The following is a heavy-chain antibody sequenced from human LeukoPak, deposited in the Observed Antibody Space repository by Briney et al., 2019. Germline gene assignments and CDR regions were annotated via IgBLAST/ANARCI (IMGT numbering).Heavy chain of an antibody. Sequence: SETLSLTCSVSGASISGHYWTWIRQPAGKGLEWIGRIYSSGSTTYNSSRKSRVTMSVDTSKNQFSLKLSSVTAADTAVYYCARVGHIAAAGTYDYWGQGTLVTVSS. J-gene: IGHJ4*02. D-gene: IGHD6-13*01. CDR3: ARVGHIAAAGTYDY. V-gene: IGHV4-4*07. CDR2: IYSSGST. CDR1: GASISGHY.